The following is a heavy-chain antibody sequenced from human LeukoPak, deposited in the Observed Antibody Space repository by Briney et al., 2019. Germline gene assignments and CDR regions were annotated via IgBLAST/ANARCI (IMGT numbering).Heavy chain of an antibody. CDR2: IYYSGST. J-gene: IGHJ4*02. CDR1: GGSISSSSYY. V-gene: IGHV4-39*01. CDR3: ARHDYGVETFDY. Sequence: SETLSLTCTVSGGSISSSSYYWGWIRQPPGKGLEWIGSIYYSGSTYYNPSLKSRVTISVDTSKDQFSLKLSSVTAADTAVYYCARHDYGVETFDYWGQGTLVTVSS. D-gene: IGHD4-17*01.